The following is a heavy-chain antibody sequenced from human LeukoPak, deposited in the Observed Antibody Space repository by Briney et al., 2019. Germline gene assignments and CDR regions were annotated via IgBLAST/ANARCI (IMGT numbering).Heavy chain of an antibody. J-gene: IGHJ4*02. V-gene: IGHV4-61*02. Sequence: SQTLSLTCTVSGGSISIGSYYWSWIRQPAGKGLEWIGRIYTSGSTNYNPSLKSRVTISVDTSKNQFSLKLSSVIAADTAVYYCARDSHIPYYYDSSGHLPVRWGQGTLVTVSS. CDR1: GGSISIGSYY. D-gene: IGHD3-22*01. CDR3: ARDSHIPYYYDSSGHLPVR. CDR2: IYTSGST.